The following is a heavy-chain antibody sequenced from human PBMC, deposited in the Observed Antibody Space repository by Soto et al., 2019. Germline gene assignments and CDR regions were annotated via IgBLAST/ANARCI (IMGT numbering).Heavy chain of an antibody. D-gene: IGHD3-22*01. CDR3: ARPYYYDSSGYWVGAFDI. CDR2: IYPGDSNP. V-gene: IGHV5-51*01. Sequence: GESLKISCKGSGYSFTSYWIGWVRQMPGKGLEWTGTIYPGDSNPGFSPSFQGQVTISADKSISTAYLQWSSLKASDTAMYYCARPYYYDSSGYWVGAFDIWGQGTMVTVSS. CDR1: GYSFTSYW. J-gene: IGHJ3*02.